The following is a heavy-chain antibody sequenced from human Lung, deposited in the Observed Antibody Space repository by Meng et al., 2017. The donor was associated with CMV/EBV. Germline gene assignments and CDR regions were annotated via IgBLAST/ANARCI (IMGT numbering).Heavy chain of an antibody. CDR3: AKDEAVHAVSPFDY. CDR1: GFTFSSYW. J-gene: IGHJ4*02. Sequence: GGSLRLSCAASGFTFSSYWMHWVRQAPGKGLVWVSRINSDGSSTSYADSVKGRFTISRDNAKNTLYLQINSLRAEDTALYYCAKDEAVHAVSPFDYWGQGAXVTVSS. V-gene: IGHV3-74*01. CDR2: INSDGSST. D-gene: IGHD1-1*01.